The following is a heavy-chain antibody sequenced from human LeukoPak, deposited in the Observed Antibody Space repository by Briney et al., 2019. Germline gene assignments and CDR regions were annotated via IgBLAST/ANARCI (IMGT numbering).Heavy chain of an antibody. V-gene: IGHV4-59*08. D-gene: IGHD1-26*01. Sequence: SETLSLTCTVSGVAISVYYWSWIRQPPGKGLEWIGYIYYSGSTNYNPSLKSRVTISVDTSKNQFPLNLSSVTAADTAIYYCARGYSDYYFDYWGQGTLVTVSS. CDR3: ARGYSDYYFDY. CDR1: GVAISVYY. CDR2: IYYSGST. J-gene: IGHJ4*02.